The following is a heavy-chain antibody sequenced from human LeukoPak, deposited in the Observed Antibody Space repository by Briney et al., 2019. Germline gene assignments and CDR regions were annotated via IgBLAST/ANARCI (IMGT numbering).Heavy chain of an antibody. D-gene: IGHD6-19*01. CDR1: GLTLDDYA. Sequence: SLTLSCPLSGLTLDDYAMHWVRQAPGNGMEWVSGIRRISGHIGYANSMKGRFSISKYQAKNSLYLQMNSLRAEDTALYYCAKDTGRGWHGRDVWGQGTTVTASS. V-gene: IGHV3-9*01. CDR3: AKDTGRGWHGRDV. CDR2: IRRISGHI. J-gene: IGHJ6*02.